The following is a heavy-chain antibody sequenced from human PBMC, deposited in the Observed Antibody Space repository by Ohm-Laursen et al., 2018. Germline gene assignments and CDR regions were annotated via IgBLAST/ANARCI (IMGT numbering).Heavy chain of an antibody. CDR3: ATPMVRGVHDAFDI. CDR1: GYTLTELS. D-gene: IGHD3-10*01. V-gene: IGHV1-24*01. Sequence: ASVTVSCKVSGYTLTELSMHWVRQAPGKGLEWMGGFDPEDGETIYAQKFQGRVTMTEDTSTDTAYMELSSLRSEDTAVYYCATPMVRGVHDAFDIWGQGTMVTVSS. CDR2: FDPEDGET. J-gene: IGHJ3*02.